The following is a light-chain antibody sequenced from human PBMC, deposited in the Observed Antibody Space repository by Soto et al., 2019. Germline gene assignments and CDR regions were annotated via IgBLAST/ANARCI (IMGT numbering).Light chain of an antibody. J-gene: IGKJ5*01. Sequence: VVTQSPLSLPVTRGQPASISFRSSQSIVYSDGNTYLNWFQQRPGQSPRRLIYKVSNRDSGVPDRFSGSGSGTDFTLKISRVEAEDVGVYYCMQGTHWPLTFGQGTRLEI. CDR1: QSIVYSDGNTY. CDR2: KVS. CDR3: MQGTHWPLT. V-gene: IGKV2-30*01.